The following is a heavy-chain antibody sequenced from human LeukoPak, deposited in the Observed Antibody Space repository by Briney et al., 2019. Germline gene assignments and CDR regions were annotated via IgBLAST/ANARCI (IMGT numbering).Heavy chain of an antibody. CDR2: ISGSGGST. V-gene: IGHV3-23*01. J-gene: IGHJ6*03. D-gene: IGHD2-21*02. Sequence: GGSLRLSCAASGFTFSSYAMSWVRQAPGEGLEWVSAISGSGGSTYYADSVKGRSTISRDNSKNTLYLQMNSLRAEDTAVYYCAKDEAEAYCGGDCTYYYYYMDVWGKGTTVTVSS. CDR1: GFTFSSYA. CDR3: AKDEAEAYCGGDCTYYYYYMDV.